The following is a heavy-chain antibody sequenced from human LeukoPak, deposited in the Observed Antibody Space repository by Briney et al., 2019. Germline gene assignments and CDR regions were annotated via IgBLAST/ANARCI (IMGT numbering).Heavy chain of an antibody. CDR3: ARVLPPRGYYYYGMDV. D-gene: IGHD1-14*01. J-gene: IGHJ6*02. Sequence: ASVKVSCKASGYTCTSYGISWVRQAPGQGLEWMGIINPSGGSTSYAQKFQGRVTMTRDTSTSTAYMELRSLRSDDTAVYYCARVLPPRGYYYYGMDVWGQGTTVTVSS. V-gene: IGHV1-46*01. CDR1: GYTCTSYG. CDR2: INPSGGST.